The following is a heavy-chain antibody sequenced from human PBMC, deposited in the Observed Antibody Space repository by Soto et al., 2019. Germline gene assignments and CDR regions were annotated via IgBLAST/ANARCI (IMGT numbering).Heavy chain of an antibody. D-gene: IGHD3-3*01. Sequence: LSLTCTVSGGSISSGGYYWSWIRQHPGKGLEWIGYIYYSGSTYYNPSLKSRVTISVDTSKNQFSLKLSSVTAADTAVYYCARGYYDFWSGYVSYMDVWGKGTTVTVSS. J-gene: IGHJ6*03. CDR2: IYYSGST. V-gene: IGHV4-31*03. CDR1: GGSISSGGYY. CDR3: ARGYYDFWSGYVSYMDV.